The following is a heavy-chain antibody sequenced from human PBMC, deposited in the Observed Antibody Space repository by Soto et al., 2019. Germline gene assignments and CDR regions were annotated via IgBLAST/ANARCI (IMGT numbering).Heavy chain of an antibody. D-gene: IGHD3-3*01. Sequence: ASVKVSCKASGYTFTSYDINWVRQATGQGLEWMGWMNPNSGNTGYAQKFQGRVTMTRNTSISTAYMELSSLRSEDTAVYYCARRTLYDFWSGYYGYYYYGMDVWGQGTTVTVSS. J-gene: IGHJ6*02. CDR3: ARRTLYDFWSGYYGYYYYGMDV. CDR2: MNPNSGNT. CDR1: GYTFTSYD. V-gene: IGHV1-8*01.